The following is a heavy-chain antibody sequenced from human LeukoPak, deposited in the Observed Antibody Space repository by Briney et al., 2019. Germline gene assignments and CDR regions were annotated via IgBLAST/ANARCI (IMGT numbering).Heavy chain of an antibody. V-gene: IGHV3-30-3*01. CDR3: AREYCRTTSCYNFDY. Sequence: GGSLRLSCVASGFTFSSYWMHWVRQAPGKGLEWVAVISNDGSNKYYADSVKGRFTISRDNSKNTLYLQMNSLRAEDTAVYYCAREYCRTTSCYNFDYWGQGTLVTVSS. CDR2: ISNDGSNK. CDR1: GFTFSSYW. D-gene: IGHD2-2*02. J-gene: IGHJ4*02.